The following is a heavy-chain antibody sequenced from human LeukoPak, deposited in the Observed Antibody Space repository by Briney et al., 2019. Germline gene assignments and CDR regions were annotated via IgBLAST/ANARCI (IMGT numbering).Heavy chain of an antibody. CDR1: GFTFDDYA. J-gene: IGHJ4*02. CDR3: AKDIAAAGKSGFDY. D-gene: IGHD6-13*01. Sequence: PGRSLRLSCAASGFTFDDYAMHWVRQAPGKGLEWVSGISWNSGSIGYADSVKGRFTISGDNAKNSLYLQMNSLRAEDTALYYCAKDIAAAGKSGFDYWGQGTLVTVSS. CDR2: ISWNSGSI. V-gene: IGHV3-9*01.